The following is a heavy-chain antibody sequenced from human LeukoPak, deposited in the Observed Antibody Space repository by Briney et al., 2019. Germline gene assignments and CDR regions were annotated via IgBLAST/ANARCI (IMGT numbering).Heavy chain of an antibody. J-gene: IGHJ4*02. D-gene: IGHD6-19*01. V-gene: IGHV3-23*01. CDR1: GFTFSDYS. CDR2: ISGGSRAI. CDR3: AREGDRGVAVADYFDY. Sequence: GGSLRLSCAASGFTFSDYSMAWVRQAPGRGLEWVSVISGGSRAIFYGDSVNGRFSISRDNSKNTLYLEMNLLTLHRTAAYECAREGDRGVAVADYFDYWGQGILVTVSS.